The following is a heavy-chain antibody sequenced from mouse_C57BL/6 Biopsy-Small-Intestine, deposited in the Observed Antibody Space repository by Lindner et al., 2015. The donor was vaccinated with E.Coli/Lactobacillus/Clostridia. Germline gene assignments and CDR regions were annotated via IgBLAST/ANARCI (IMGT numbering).Heavy chain of an antibody. V-gene: IGHV1-84*02. Sequence: SVKVSCKASGYTFTDYPIYWVRQAPGQGLEWMGWIIPGNGNTKYSQKFQGRVTITRDTSASSAHMELGSLRSEDTAVYYCARKRFGEPYGLDVWGQGTTVTVSS. CDR2: IIPGNGNT. CDR1: GYTFTDYP. J-gene: IGHJ1*01. D-gene: IGHD1-1*01. CDR3: ARKRFGEPYGLDV.